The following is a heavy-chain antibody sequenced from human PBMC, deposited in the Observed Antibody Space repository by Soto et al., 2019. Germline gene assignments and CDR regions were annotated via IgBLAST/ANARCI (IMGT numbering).Heavy chain of an antibody. V-gene: IGHV3-49*03. CDR1: GFTFGGYA. Sequence: SLRLSCTASGFTFGGYAMSWFRQAPGKGLEWVGFIRSKTYGGTTEYAASVKGRFNILSDDSKSIPYLQMKSPKTEDTAVYDWTRGGESHIVGVTATLPEGTNGPENSSDPWGQGTLVTVSS. J-gene: IGHJ5*02. D-gene: IGHD2-21*02. CDR3: TRGGESHIVGVTATLPEGTNGPENSSDP. CDR2: IRSKTYGGTT.